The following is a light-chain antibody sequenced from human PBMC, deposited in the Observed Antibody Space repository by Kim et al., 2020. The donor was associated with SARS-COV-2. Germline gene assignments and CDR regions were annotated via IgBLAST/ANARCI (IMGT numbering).Light chain of an antibody. V-gene: IGLV3-1*01. CDR2: QDT. J-gene: IGLJ7*01. Sequence: SVSPGQTDSITCSGDKLGDKYVSWYQQKAGQSPLLVIYQDTKRPSGIPERFSGSNSGNTATLTISGTQAMDEADYYCQAWDRGTAVFGGGTQLTVL. CDR1: KLGDKY. CDR3: QAWDRGTAV.